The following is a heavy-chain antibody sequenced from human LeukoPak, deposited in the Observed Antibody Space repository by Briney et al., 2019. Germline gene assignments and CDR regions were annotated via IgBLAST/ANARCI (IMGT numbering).Heavy chain of an antibody. J-gene: IGHJ5*02. V-gene: IGHV1-46*01. CDR1: GYTFTSSY. CDR2: INPSGGST. CDR3: ARALPLYYYDSSGYIGWFDP. Sequence: GASVKVSCKASGYTFTSSYMHWVRQAPGQGLEWMGIINPSGGSTSYAQKFQGRVTMTRDTSTSTVYMELSSLRSEDTAVYYCARALPLYYYDSSGYIGWFDPWGQGTLVTVSS. D-gene: IGHD3-22*01.